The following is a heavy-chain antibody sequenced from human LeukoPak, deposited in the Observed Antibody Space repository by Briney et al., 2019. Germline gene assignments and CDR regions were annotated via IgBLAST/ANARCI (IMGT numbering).Heavy chain of an antibody. CDR2: ISSNGGST. CDR1: GFTFSSYS. V-gene: IGHV3-64*01. J-gene: IGHJ4*02. D-gene: IGHD3-22*01. CDR3: AKRDSSGYYYFYS. Sequence: GGSLRPSCAASGFTFSSYSMHWVRQAPGKGLEYVSAISSNGGSTYYANSVKGRFTISRDNSKNTLYLQMGSLRADDMALYYCAKRDSSGYYYFYSWGQGILVTVSS.